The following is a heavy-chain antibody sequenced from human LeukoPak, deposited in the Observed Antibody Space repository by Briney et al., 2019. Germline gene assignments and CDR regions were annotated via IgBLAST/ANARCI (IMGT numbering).Heavy chain of an antibody. CDR1: GYTFTGYY. V-gene: IGHV1-2*02. J-gene: IGHJ4*02. CDR2: INPSSGGT. CDR3: ARVGSLHTLFDY. Sequence: ASVKVSCKASGYTFTGYYMHWVRQAPGQGLEWMGWINPSSGGTNYAQKFQGRVTMTRDTSISTAYMELSRLRSDDTAVYYCARVGSLHTLFDYWGQGTLVTVSS.